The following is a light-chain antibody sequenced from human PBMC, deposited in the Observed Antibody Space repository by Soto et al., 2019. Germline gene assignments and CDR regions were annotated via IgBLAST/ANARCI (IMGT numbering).Light chain of an antibody. V-gene: IGKV3-11*01. J-gene: IGKJ4*01. CDR3: QQRRDWPLT. Sequence: EIVLTQSPATLSLSPGERATLSCRASQSVSRYLAWYQHKPGQAPRLLIHDASNRATGISARFSGGGSGTGFTLTISSLEPEDFAVYYCQQRRDWPLTFGGGTKLEIK. CDR2: DAS. CDR1: QSVSRY.